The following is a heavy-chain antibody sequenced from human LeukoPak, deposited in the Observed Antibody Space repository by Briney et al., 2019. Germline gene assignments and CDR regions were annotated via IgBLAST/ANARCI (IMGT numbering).Heavy chain of an antibody. CDR3: ARDLRYCSGGSCYDTNWFDP. CDR2: INPNSGGT. V-gene: IGHV1-2*06. D-gene: IGHD2-15*01. Sequence: GASVKVSCKASGYTFTGYYMHWVRQAPGQGLEWMGRINPNSGGTNYAQKFQGRVTMTRDTSISTAYMELSRLRSDDTAVYYCARDLRYCSGGSCYDTNWFDPWGQGTLVTVSS. CDR1: GYTFTGYY. J-gene: IGHJ5*02.